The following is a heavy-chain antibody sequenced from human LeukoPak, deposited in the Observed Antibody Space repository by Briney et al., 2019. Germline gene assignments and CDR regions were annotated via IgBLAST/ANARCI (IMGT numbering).Heavy chain of an antibody. V-gene: IGHV4-59*01. CDR1: GGSISSFY. CDR3: ARVGYSYGYSYYYGMDV. D-gene: IGHD5-18*01. J-gene: IGHJ6*02. CDR2: IYYSGST. Sequence: SETLSLTCTVSGGSISSFYWSWIRQPPGQGLEWIGYIYYSGSTNYSPSLKSRVTISVDTSKNHFSLKLSSVTAADTAVYYCARVGYSYGYSYYYGMDVWGQGTTVTVSS.